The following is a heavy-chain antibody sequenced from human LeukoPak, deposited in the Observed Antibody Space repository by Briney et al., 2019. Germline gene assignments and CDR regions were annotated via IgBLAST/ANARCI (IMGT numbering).Heavy chain of an antibody. J-gene: IGHJ4*02. D-gene: IGHD3-3*01. CDR1: GGTFSSYA. Sequence: SVKVSCKASGGTFSSYAISWVRQAPGQGLEWMGRIIPILGIANYAQKFQGRVTITADKSTSTAYMELSSLRSEDTAVYYCARLGLRFLEGTIDYWAREPWSPSPQ. CDR3: ARLGLRFLEGTIDY. CDR2: IIPILGIA. V-gene: IGHV1-69*04.